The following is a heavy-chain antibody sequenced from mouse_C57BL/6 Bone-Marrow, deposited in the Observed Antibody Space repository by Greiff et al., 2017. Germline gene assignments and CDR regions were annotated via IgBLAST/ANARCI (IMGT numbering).Heavy chain of an antibody. CDR2: MHPNGGSP. V-gene: IGHV1-64*01. D-gene: IGHD2-4*01. CDR3: ARSYDYDDYTVDY. J-gene: IGHJ4*01. Sequence: QVQLQQPGAELVKPGASVKLSCKASGYTFTNYWMHWVKQRPGQGLEWIGMMHPNGGSPDYNEKFKSEATLSVDKSSRTAYMELSSLTSEDSAVYYVARSYDYDDYTVDYWGQGTSVTVSS. CDR1: GYTFTNYW.